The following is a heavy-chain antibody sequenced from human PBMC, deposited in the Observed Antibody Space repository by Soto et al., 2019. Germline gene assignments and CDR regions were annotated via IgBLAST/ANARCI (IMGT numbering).Heavy chain of an antibody. D-gene: IGHD6-6*01. V-gene: IGHV2-5*02. CDR1: GFSLSTSGVD. Sequence: QITLKESGPTLVKPTQTLTLTCTFSGFSLSTSGVDVGWIRQPPGKALEWLAPIYWDDDKRYSPSLKSRLTITKDTSKNLVVLTMTNMDPLDTATYYCAHRRPYSNSPEYFFDYWGQGTLVTVSS. J-gene: IGHJ4*02. CDR2: IYWDDDK. CDR3: AHRRPYSNSPEYFFDY.